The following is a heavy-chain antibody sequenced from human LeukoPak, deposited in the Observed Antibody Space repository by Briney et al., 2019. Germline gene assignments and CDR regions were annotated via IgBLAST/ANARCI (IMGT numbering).Heavy chain of an antibody. CDR1: GFTVSSDY. V-gene: IGHV3-66*01. CDR2: IYPAGNT. Sequence: PGGSLRLSCAASGFTVSSDYMTWVRQAPGKGLEWVSVIYPAGNTFYADSVKGRFTISRDNSKNTVYLQMGTLRAEDTAVYYCARDRMEATARVAHGSWGQGTLVTVSS. CDR3: ARDRMEATARVAHGS. J-gene: IGHJ5*02. D-gene: IGHD2-8*01.